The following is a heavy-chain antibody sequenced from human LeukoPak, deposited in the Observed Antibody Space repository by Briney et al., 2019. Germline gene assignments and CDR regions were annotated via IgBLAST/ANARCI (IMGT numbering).Heavy chain of an antibody. CDR3: ASTRTYYYDSSGYWEGPGDDY. CDR1: GGSISSGGYY. CDR2: IYYSGST. V-gene: IGHV4-31*03. Sequence: SETLSLTCTVSGGSISSGGYYWSWIRQHPGKGLEWIGYIYYSGSTYYNPSLKSRVTISVDTSKNQFSLKLSSVTAADTVVYYCASTRTYYYDSSGYWEGPGDDYWGQGTLVTVSS. J-gene: IGHJ4*02. D-gene: IGHD3-22*01.